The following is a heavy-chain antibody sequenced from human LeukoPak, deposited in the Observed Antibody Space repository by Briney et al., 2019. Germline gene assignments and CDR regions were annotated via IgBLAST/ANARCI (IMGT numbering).Heavy chain of an antibody. CDR3: ARVIRAATGKGYFDY. Sequence: QTGGSLRLSCATSGFIFSTYALSWVRQAPGKGLEWASSISGSGGSTYHADSVKGRFTISRDSSKNTLYLQMNSLRAEDTAIYYCARVIRAATGKGYFDYWGQGTLVTVSS. CDR1: GFIFSTYA. CDR2: ISGSGGST. V-gene: IGHV3-23*01. J-gene: IGHJ4*02. D-gene: IGHD6-13*01.